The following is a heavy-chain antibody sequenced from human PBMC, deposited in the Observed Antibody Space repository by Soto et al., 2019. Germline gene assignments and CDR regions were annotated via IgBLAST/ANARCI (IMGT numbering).Heavy chain of an antibody. CDR3: ARVSYSSSWYAGWFDP. CDR2: IYHSGST. D-gene: IGHD6-13*01. Sequence: SETLSLTCTVSGGSISSYYWSWIRQPPGKGLEWIGYIYHSGSTNYNPSLKSRVTISVDTSKNQFSLKLSSVTAADTAVYYCARVSYSSSWYAGWFDPWGQGTLVTVSS. CDR1: GGSISSYY. V-gene: IGHV4-59*01. J-gene: IGHJ5*02.